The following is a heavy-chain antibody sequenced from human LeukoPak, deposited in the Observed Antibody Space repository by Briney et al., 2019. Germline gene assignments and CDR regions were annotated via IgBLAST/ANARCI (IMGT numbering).Heavy chain of an antibody. V-gene: IGHV3-21*01. Sequence: PGGSLRLSCAASGFSFSGNDMNWVRQAPGKGLEWVSSISFSSTYIYYADSVRGRFTISRDNAKNSLYLQMNSLRVEDTAVYYCARADCSSSTCYLRRSWFDPWGQGTLVTVSS. D-gene: IGHD2-2*01. CDR3: ARADCSSSTCYLRRSWFDP. CDR1: GFSFSGND. CDR2: ISFSSTYI. J-gene: IGHJ5*02.